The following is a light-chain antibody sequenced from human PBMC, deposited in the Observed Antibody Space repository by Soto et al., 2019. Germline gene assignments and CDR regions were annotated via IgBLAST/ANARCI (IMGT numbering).Light chain of an antibody. CDR1: RGISND. V-gene: IGKV1-27*01. CDR2: AAS. Sequence: DIQMTQSPSSLSASVGDRVTITCRASRGISNDLAWYQQKPGKVPKVLIFAASTLQSGVPSRFSGSGSGTDFTLTISSLQPEDIATYYCQKYNRAPFTFGGGTKVEIK. CDR3: QKYNRAPFT. J-gene: IGKJ4*01.